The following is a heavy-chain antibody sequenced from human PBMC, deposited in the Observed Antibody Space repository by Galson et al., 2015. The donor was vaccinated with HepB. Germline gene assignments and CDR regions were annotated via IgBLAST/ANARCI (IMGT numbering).Heavy chain of an antibody. Sequence: SLRLSCAASGFTFSDYYMSWIRQAPGKGLEWVSYISSSSSYTNYADSVKGRFTISRDNAKNSLYLQMNSLRAEDTAVYYCARFLRLPVAGYYYYYGMDVWGQGTTVTVSS. J-gene: IGHJ6*02. CDR3: ARFLRLPVAGYYYYYGMDV. CDR2: ISSSSSYT. CDR1: GFTFSDYY. V-gene: IGHV3-11*03. D-gene: IGHD6-19*01.